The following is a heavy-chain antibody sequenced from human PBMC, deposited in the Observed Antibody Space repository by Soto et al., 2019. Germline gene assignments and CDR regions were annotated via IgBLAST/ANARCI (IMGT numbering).Heavy chain of an antibody. CDR3: ARAMPWIDWEGYGDLSDYYYYYYYMDV. V-gene: IGHV3-74*01. D-gene: IGHD4-17*01. CDR2: INSDGSST. J-gene: IGHJ6*03. CDR1: GFTFSSYW. Sequence: GGSLRLSCAASGFTFSSYWMHWVRQAPGKGLVWVSRINSDGSSTSYADSVKGRFTISRDNAKNTLYLQMNSLRAEDTAVYYCARAMPWIDWEGYGDLSDYYYYYYYMDVWGKGTTVTVSS.